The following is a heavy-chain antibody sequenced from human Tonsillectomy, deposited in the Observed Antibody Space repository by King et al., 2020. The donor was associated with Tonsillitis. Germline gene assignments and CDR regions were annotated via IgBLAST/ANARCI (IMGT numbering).Heavy chain of an antibody. Sequence: VQLVESGGGLVKPGGSLRLSCAASGFTFSSFTMNWVRQAPGRGLEWGSSISSRSEHIFYADSLEGRFTISRDNAKNLLYLQMNSQSAEETAVYFCAKTPGSFDYSFDKWGQGTPVTVSS. CDR3: AKTPGSFDYSFDK. V-gene: IGHV3-21*06. CDR2: ISSRSEHI. J-gene: IGHJ4*02. D-gene: IGHD3-10*01. CDR1: GFTFSSFT.